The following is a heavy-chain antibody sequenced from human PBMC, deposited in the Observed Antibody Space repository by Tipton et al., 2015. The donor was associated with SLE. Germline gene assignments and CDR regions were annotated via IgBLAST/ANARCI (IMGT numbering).Heavy chain of an antibody. Sequence: SLRLSCAASGFTFSSYEMNWVRQAPGKGLEWVSYISSSGSTIYYADSVKGRFTISRDNAKNSLYLQMNSLRAEDTAVYYCARRQDPGRAFDIWGQGTMVTVSS. CDR3: ARRQDPGRAFDI. D-gene: IGHD6-25*01. V-gene: IGHV3-48*03. CDR1: GFTFSSYE. CDR2: ISSSGSTI. J-gene: IGHJ3*02.